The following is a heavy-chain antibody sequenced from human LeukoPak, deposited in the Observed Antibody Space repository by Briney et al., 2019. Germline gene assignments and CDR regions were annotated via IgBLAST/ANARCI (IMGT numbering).Heavy chain of an antibody. CDR2: ISTSSSTI. J-gene: IGHJ6*02. Sequence: GGSLRLSCAASGFTFSSYSMNWVRQAPGKGLEWVSYISTSSSTIYYADSVKGRFTISRDNAKNSLYLQMNSLRAEDTAVYYCARKSGKDYGMDVWGQGTTVTVSS. CDR1: GFTFSSYS. V-gene: IGHV3-48*04. D-gene: IGHD1-26*01. CDR3: ARKSGKDYGMDV.